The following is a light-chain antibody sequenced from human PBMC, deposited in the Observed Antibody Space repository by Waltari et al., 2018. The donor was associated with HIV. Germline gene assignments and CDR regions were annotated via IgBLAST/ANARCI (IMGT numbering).Light chain of an antibody. V-gene: IGLV1-44*01. Sequence: QSVLTQPPSASGTPGQRVTISCSGSSSNIGTKPVNWYQQLPGSAPKFLMYGNHVRPSGVPDRFSCSKSGTSASLAISGLRSEDEADYYCAAWDDSLNAWVFGGGTKVTVL. CDR2: GNH. CDR3: AAWDDSLNAWV. J-gene: IGLJ3*02. CDR1: SSNIGTKP.